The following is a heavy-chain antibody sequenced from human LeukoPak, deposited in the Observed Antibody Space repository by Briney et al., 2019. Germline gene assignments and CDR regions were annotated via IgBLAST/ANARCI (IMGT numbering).Heavy chain of an antibody. Sequence: SETLSLTCAVYGGSFSGYYWSWIRQPPGKGLEWIGEINHSGSTNYNPSLKSRVTISVDTSKNQFSLKLSSVTAADTAVYYCARRSNANIAAAGNYFDYWGQGTLVTVSS. D-gene: IGHD6-13*01. CDR1: GGSFSGYY. V-gene: IGHV4-34*01. CDR3: ARRSNANIAAAGNYFDY. J-gene: IGHJ4*02. CDR2: INHSGST.